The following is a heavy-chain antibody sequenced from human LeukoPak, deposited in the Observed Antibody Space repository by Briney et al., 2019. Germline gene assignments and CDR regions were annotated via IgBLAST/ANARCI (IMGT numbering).Heavy chain of an antibody. Sequence: SETLSLTCAVYGGPARSYYWRWLRPPPPEGLEWIAYIHNSGNTNYNPPLKARVTLSVDTSKNQFSLKLRSVTAADTAVYYCVRDWEGFNFDIWGQGTMVTVPS. CDR3: VRDWEGFNFDI. CDR1: GGPARSYY. J-gene: IGHJ3*02. V-gene: IGHV4-59*02. CDR2: IHNSGNT. D-gene: IGHD1-26*01.